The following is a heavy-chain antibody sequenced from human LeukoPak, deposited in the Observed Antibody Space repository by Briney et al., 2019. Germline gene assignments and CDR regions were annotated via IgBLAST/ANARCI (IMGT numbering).Heavy chain of an antibody. V-gene: IGHV1-69*04. CDR2: IIPLLGIA. CDR3: AIASAVAGTW. CDR1: GGTFSSYA. Sequence: GASVKVSCKASGGTFSSYAISWVRQAPGQGLEWMGRIIPLLGIANYAQKFQGRVTITADKSTSTAYMELSSLRSEDTAVYYCAIASAVAGTWWGQGTLVTVSS. D-gene: IGHD6-19*01. J-gene: IGHJ4*02.